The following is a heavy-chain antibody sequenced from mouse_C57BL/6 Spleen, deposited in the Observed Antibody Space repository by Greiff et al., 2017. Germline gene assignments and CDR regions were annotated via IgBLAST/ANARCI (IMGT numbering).Heavy chain of an antibody. CDR3: TITGTDY. D-gene: IGHD4-1*01. CDR1: GFNIKDDY. Sequence: VQLQQSGAELVRPGASVKLSCTASGFNIKDDYMHWVKQRPEQGLEWIGWIDPENGDTEYASKFQGKATITADTSSNTAYLQLRSLTSEDTAVYYCTITGTDYWGQGTTRTVSS. J-gene: IGHJ2*01. V-gene: IGHV14-4*01. CDR2: IDPENGDT.